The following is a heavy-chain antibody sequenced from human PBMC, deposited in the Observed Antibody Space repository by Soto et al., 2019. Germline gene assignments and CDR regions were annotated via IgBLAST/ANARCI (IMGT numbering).Heavy chain of an antibody. Sequence: GGSLRLSCAASRFTFSDFYMTWIRQAPGKGLDWLSYISSSSSNINYADSVKGRFTISRDNAKNFLYLQMNSLRAEDTAVYYCARGSSLVDYWGQGTLVTVSS. CDR3: ARGSSLVDY. CDR2: ISSSSSNI. V-gene: IGHV3-11*01. J-gene: IGHJ4*02. CDR1: RFTFSDFY.